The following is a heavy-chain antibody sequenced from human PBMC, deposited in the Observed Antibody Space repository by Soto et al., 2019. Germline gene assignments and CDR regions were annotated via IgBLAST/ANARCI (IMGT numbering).Heavy chain of an antibody. D-gene: IGHD3-9*01. J-gene: IGHJ5*02. Sequence: GGSLRLSCAASGLTFSSYWMSWVRQAPGKGLEWVANIKQDGSGKYYVDSVKGRFTISRDNAKNSLYLQMNSLRAEDTAVYYCARAPLITIFSNWFDPWGQGTLVTVSS. V-gene: IGHV3-7*01. CDR1: GLTFSSYW. CDR3: ARAPLITIFSNWFDP. CDR2: IKQDGSGK.